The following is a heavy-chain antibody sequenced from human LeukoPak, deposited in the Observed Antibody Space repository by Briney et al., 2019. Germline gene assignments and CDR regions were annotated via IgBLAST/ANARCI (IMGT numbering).Heavy chain of an antibody. CDR1: GFTFSSYS. Sequence: GGSLRLSCAASGFTFSSYSLNWARQARGKGLEWVSSISSSINYIYYADSVKGRFTISRDNAKNSLYLQMNSLRAEDTAVYYCARVPDVDIVTTSFDYWGQGTLVTVSS. D-gene: IGHD5-12*01. J-gene: IGHJ4*02. CDR2: ISSSINYI. CDR3: ARVPDVDIVTTSFDY. V-gene: IGHV3-21*04.